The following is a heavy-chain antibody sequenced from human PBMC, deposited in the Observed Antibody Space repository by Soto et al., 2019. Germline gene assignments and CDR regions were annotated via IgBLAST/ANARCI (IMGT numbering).Heavy chain of an antibody. Sequence: EVQLVESGGGLVQPGGSLKLSCAASGFTFSGSAMHWVRQASGKGLEWVGRIRSKANSYATAYAASGKGRFTISRDDSKSTAYLQMNSLKTEDTAVYYCKLSGLLLDWFLDGMDVWGQGTTVTVSS. CDR2: IRSKANSYAT. CDR1: GFTFSGSA. D-gene: IGHD3-9*01. J-gene: IGHJ6*02. V-gene: IGHV3-73*02. CDR3: KLSGLLLDWFLDGMDV.